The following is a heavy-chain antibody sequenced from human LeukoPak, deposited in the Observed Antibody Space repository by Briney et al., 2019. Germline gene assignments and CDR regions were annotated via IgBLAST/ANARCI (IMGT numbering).Heavy chain of an antibody. CDR3: ARGQQLDY. CDR2: SSSSGNYI. CDR1: GFILRSYS. V-gene: IGHV3-21*01. J-gene: IGHJ4*02. D-gene: IGHD6-13*01. Sequence: PGGSLRLSCAASGFILRSYSMSWVRQARGKGLEWVAFSSSSGNYIYYADSVKGRFIISRDNAKSSLDLQLNSLRAEDTALYYCARGQQLDYWGQGILVTVSS.